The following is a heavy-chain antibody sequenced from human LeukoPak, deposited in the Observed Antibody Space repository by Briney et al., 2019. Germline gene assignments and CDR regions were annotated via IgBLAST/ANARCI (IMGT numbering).Heavy chain of an antibody. Sequence: ASVKVSCKASGYTFTSYGISWVRQAPGQGLEWMGWVSAHNGNTDYAKKFQGRVTMTTDRSTSTVYMEMRSLRSDDTAVYYCARIEYDFWSRYYGIDYWGQGTLVSVSS. D-gene: IGHD3-3*01. V-gene: IGHV1-18*01. CDR1: GYTFTSYG. J-gene: IGHJ4*02. CDR2: VSAHNGNT. CDR3: ARIEYDFWSRYYGIDY.